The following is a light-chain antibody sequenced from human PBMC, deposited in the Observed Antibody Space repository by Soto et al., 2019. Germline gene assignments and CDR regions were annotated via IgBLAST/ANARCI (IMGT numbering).Light chain of an antibody. CDR3: QQRRDSIT. J-gene: IGKJ5*01. V-gene: IGKV3-11*01. CDR1: QSVGSY. Sequence: EIVLTQSPVTLSLSPGERANLSCRASQSVGSYLAWLQQKPGQAPRLLIYDASKRATGIPGRFSGSGSGTDFILTISSLEPEDFAVYYCQQRRDSITFGQGTRLEIK. CDR2: DAS.